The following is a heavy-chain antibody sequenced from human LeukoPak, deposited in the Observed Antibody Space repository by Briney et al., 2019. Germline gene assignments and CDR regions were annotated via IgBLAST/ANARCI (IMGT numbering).Heavy chain of an antibody. J-gene: IGHJ4*02. CDR1: GYTLTELS. CDR3: ATYRATRRITIFGVVIIRTFDY. Sequence: ASVKVSCKVSGYTLTELSMRWVRQAPGKGLEWMGGFDPEDGETIYAQKFQGRVTMTEDTSTDTAYMELSSLRSEDTAVYYCATYRATRRITIFGVVIIRTFDYWGQGTLVTVSS. D-gene: IGHD3-3*01. CDR2: FDPEDGET. V-gene: IGHV1-24*01.